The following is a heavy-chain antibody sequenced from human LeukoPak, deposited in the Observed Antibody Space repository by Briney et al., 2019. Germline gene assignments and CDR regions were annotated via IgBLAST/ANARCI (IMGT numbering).Heavy chain of an antibody. J-gene: IGHJ4*02. Sequence: GGSLRLSCAASGFTFSDYYMSWIRQAPGKGLEWVSYISSSGSTIYYADSVKGRFTISRDNAKNSLYLQMNSLRAEDTAVYYCAKDVSFGVVTYFDYWGQGTLVTVSS. D-gene: IGHD3-3*01. CDR1: GFTFSDYY. V-gene: IGHV3-11*01. CDR2: ISSSGSTI. CDR3: AKDVSFGVVTYFDY.